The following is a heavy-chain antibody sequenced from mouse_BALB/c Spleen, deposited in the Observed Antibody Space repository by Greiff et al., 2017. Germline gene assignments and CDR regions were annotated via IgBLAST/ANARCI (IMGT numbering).Heavy chain of an antibody. CDR2: ISSGGST. J-gene: IGHJ2*01. CDR3: ARDGSYYFDY. V-gene: IGHV5-6-5*01. Sequence: EVQLVESGGGLVKPGGSLKLSCAASGFTFSSYAMSWVRQTPEKRLEWVASISSGGSTYYPDSVKGRFTISRDNARNILYLQMSSLRSEDTAMYYCARDGSYYFDYWGQGTTLTVSS. D-gene: IGHD2-2*01. CDR1: GFTFSSYA.